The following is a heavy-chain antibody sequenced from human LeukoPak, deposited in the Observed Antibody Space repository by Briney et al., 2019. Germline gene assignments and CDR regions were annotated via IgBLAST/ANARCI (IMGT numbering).Heavy chain of an antibody. CDR2: ISGSGGST. V-gene: IGHV3-23*01. D-gene: IGHD6-13*01. CDR1: GFTFSSYA. CDR3: AKGDEIIIAPSRSLYFDY. J-gene: IGHJ4*02. Sequence: GGSLRLSCAASGFTFSSYAMSWVRQAPGKGLEWVSAISGSGGSTYYADSVKGRFTISRDNSKNTLYLQMNSLRAEDTAVYYCAKGDEIIIAPSRSLYFDYWGQGTPDTVSS.